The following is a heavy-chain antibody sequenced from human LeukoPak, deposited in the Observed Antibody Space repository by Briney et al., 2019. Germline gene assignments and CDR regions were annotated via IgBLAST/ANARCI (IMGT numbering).Heavy chain of an antibody. V-gene: IGHV3-23*01. Sequence: GGSLRLSCAASGFTFSSCAMSWVRQAPGKGLEWVSDISGRGGSTYYADSVKGRFTISRDNSKNTLFLQMNSLRAEDTAVYYCAKGTYSSSPRDYWGQGTLVTVSS. CDR1: GFTFSSCA. CDR2: ISGRGGST. CDR3: AKGTYSSSPRDY. D-gene: IGHD6-6*01. J-gene: IGHJ4*02.